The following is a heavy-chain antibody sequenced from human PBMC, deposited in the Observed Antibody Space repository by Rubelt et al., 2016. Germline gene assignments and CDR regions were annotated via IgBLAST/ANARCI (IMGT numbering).Heavy chain of an antibody. CDR2: INTDGSNT. CDR1: GFTFSTYW. Sequence: EVQLVESGGGLVQPGGSLRLSCAASGFTFSTYWMHWVRQAPGKGLVWVSRINTDGSNTKSADSVKGRFTISRDNAKNSLYLQMNSLRAEDTAIYYCARDLTVNDGFDIWGQGTMVTVSS. CDR3: ARDLTVNDGFDI. D-gene: IGHD4-17*01. V-gene: IGHV3-74*03. J-gene: IGHJ3*02.